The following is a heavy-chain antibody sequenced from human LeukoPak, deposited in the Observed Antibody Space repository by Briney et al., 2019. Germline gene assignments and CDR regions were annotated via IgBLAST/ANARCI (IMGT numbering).Heavy chain of an antibody. Sequence: SETLSLTCTVSGGSISSYYWSWIRQPAGKGLEWIGRIYTSGSTNYNPSLKSRVTMSVDTSKNQFSLKLSSVTAADTAVYYCARDVVGKYYDFWSGYFISSAWFDPWGQGTLVTVSS. V-gene: IGHV4-4*07. D-gene: IGHD3-3*01. J-gene: IGHJ5*02. CDR1: GGSISSYY. CDR2: IYTSGST. CDR3: ARDVVGKYYDFWSGYFISSAWFDP.